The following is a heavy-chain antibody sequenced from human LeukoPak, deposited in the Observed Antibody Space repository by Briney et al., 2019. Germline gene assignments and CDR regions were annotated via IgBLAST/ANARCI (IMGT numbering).Heavy chain of an antibody. V-gene: IGHV3-11*03. CDR2: ISSSSSYT. J-gene: IGHJ4*02. Sequence: SGGSLRLSCAASGFTFSDYYMSWIRQAPGKGLEWVSYISSSSSYTNYADSVKGRFTISRDNSKNTLYLQMNSLRAEDTAVYYCAKDYGAVFDYWGQGTLVTVSS. D-gene: IGHD4/OR15-4a*01. CDR3: AKDYGAVFDY. CDR1: GFTFSDYY.